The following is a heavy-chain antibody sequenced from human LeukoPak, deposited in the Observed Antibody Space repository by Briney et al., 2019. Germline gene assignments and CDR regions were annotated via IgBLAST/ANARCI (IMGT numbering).Heavy chain of an antibody. CDR3: ARAPDIVATIYFDY. V-gene: IGHV3-7*01. Sequence: GGSLRLSCAASGFTFSSYWMSWVRQAPGKGLEWVANIKQDGSEKYYVDSVKGRFTISRDNAKNSLYLQMNSLRAEDTAVYYCARAPDIVATIYFDYWGQGTLVTVSS. D-gene: IGHD5-12*01. CDR1: GFTFSSYW. J-gene: IGHJ4*02. CDR2: IKQDGSEK.